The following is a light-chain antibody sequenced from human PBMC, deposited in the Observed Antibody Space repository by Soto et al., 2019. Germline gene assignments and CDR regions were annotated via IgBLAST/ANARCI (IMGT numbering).Light chain of an antibody. CDR2: GNK. J-gene: IGLJ2*01. V-gene: IGLV1-40*01. Sequence: QSVLTQPPSVSGAPGQRVTICCTGTSSNIGAGYEVHWYQKLPGTAPKLLIYGNKNRPLGVSDRFSGSKSGTSVSLAITGLQEEDEADYYCHSYDSALSGVVFGGGTKLTVL. CDR3: HSYDSALSGVV. CDR1: SSNIGAGYE.